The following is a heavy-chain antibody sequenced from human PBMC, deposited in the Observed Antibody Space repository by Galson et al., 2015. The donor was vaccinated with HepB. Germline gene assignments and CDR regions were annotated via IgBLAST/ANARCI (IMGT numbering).Heavy chain of an antibody. Sequence: SETLSLTCTVSGGSISSCCYYWGWIRQPPGKGLEWLGSIFYSGSTYYNTSLKSRVTISLDTSKNQFSLKLSSVTAADTAVYYCARLHATMVELDYWGQGTLVTVSS. CDR2: IFYSGST. V-gene: IGHV4-39*01. CDR3: ARLHATMVELDY. D-gene: IGHD3-10*01. J-gene: IGHJ4*02. CDR1: GGSISSCCYY.